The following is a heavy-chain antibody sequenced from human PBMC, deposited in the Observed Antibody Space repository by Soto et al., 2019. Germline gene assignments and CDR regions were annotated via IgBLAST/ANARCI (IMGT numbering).Heavy chain of an antibody. V-gene: IGHV3-23*01. Sequence: GGSLRLSCAASGFTFSSYAMSWVRQAPGKGLEWVSAISGSGGSTYYADSVKGRFTISRDNSKNTLYLQMNSLRAEDTAVYYCAKDQSYGDYYYYMDVWGKGTTVTVSS. CDR2: ISGSGGST. CDR1: GFTFSSYA. D-gene: IGHD5-18*01. CDR3: AKDQSYGDYYYYMDV. J-gene: IGHJ6*03.